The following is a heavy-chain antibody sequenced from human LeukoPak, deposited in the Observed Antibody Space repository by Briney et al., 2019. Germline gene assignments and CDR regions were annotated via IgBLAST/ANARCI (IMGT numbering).Heavy chain of an antibody. D-gene: IGHD3-10*01. Sequence: SETLSLTCTVSGGSISSYYWSWIRQPPGKGLEWIGYIYYSGSTNYNPSLKSRVTISVDTSKNQFSLNLSSVTAADTAVYYCARQTFGILYFDSWGQGTLVIVSS. CDR3: ARQTFGILYFDS. CDR2: IYYSGST. J-gene: IGHJ4*02. CDR1: GGSISSYY. V-gene: IGHV4-59*08.